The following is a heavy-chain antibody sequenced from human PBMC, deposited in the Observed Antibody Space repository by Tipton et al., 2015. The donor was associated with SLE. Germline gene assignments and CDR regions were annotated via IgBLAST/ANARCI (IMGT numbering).Heavy chain of an antibody. V-gene: IGHV3-23*03. CDR2: IYSGGGT. CDR3: AKDMGHITMSQGFHRTYYYGMDV. Sequence: SLRLSCAASGFSFSSHAMSWVRQAPGKGLEWVSGIYSGGGTFYADSVKGRFTISRDSSENTLFLQMNSLRAEDTAVYYCAKDMGHITMSQGFHRTYYYGMDVWGQGTTVTVSS. D-gene: IGHD3-10*02. CDR1: GFSFSSHA. J-gene: IGHJ6*02.